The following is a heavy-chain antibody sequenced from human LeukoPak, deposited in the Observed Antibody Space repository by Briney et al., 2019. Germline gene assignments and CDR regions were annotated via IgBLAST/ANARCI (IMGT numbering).Heavy chain of an antibody. CDR2: IHGRTSPI. D-gene: IGHD6-13*01. CDR3: ARDAPNGQQDY. J-gene: IGHJ4*02. V-gene: IGHV3-48*01. CDR1: GFTFSTHS. Sequence: GESLKISCAASGFTFSTHSFNWVRQAPGKGLQWVSYIHGRTSPIYYADSVRGRFTISRDNAKNSVSLHMNSLRVEDTAVYYCARDAPNGQQDYWGQGTLVTVSS.